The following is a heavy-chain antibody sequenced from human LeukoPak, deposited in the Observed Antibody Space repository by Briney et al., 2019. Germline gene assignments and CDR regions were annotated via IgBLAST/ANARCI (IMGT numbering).Heavy chain of an antibody. CDR1: GGTFSSYA. Sequence: SVKVSCKASGGTFSSYAISWVRQAPGQGLEWMGGIIPIFGTANYAQKFQGRVTITADESTSTAYMELSSLRSEDTAVYYCASHSHGDHTYYYYYMDVWGKGTTVTISS. V-gene: IGHV1-69*13. CDR2: IIPIFGTA. D-gene: IGHD4-17*01. J-gene: IGHJ6*03. CDR3: ASHSHGDHTYYYYYMDV.